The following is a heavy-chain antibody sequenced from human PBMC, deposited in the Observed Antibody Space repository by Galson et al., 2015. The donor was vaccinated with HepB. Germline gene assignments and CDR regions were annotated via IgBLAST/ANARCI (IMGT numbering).Heavy chain of an antibody. J-gene: IGHJ5*02. V-gene: IGHV3-30*18. CDR2: VSYDGSNK. CDR3: AKDGGRGYTYGPNWFDP. D-gene: IGHD5-18*01. Sequence: SLRLSCAASGFTFSSYGMHWVRQAPGKGLEWVAVVSYDGSNKYYADSVKGRFTISRDNSKNTLYLQMNSLRAEDTAIYYCAKDGGRGYTYGPNWFDPWGQGTLFTVSS. CDR1: GFTFSSYG.